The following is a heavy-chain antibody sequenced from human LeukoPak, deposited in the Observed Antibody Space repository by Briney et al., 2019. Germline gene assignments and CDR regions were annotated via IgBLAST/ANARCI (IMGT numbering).Heavy chain of an antibody. Sequence: PSETLSLTCAVSGVSISSYYWSWVRQPPGKGLEWIGYIYYSGSTNYNPSLKSRVTISVATSKNQFSLKLSSVTAADTAVYYCARLYGGTNRGDYWGQGTLVTVSS. CDR1: GVSISSYY. J-gene: IGHJ4*02. CDR2: IYYSGST. V-gene: IGHV4-59*01. CDR3: ARLYGGTNRGDY. D-gene: IGHD2-15*01.